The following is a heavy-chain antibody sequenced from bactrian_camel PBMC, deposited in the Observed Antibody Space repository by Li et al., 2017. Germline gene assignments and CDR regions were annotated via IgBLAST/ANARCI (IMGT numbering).Heavy chain of an antibody. D-gene: IGHD6*01. J-gene: IGHJ4*01. CDR2: IDSDGTA. V-gene: IGHV3S53*01. CDR3: AIDLAWYGGGWYMAAWAL. Sequence: HVQLVESGGGSVQAGGSLKLSCAASGFVFSTCGMAWFRQAPGKEREGVATIDSDGTATYVDSVKGRFIISQENAKNTVYLQMNSLKPEDTAMYYCAIDLAWYGGGWYMAAWALWGQGTQVTVS. CDR1: GFVFSTCG.